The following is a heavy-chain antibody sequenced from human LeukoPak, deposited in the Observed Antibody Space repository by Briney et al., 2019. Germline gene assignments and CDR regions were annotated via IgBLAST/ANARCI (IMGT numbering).Heavy chain of an antibody. D-gene: IGHD5-24*01. CDR3: ARDVRRTDGYNYAEV. Sequence: SETLSLTCPVSGGSISSYYWSWIRQPPGKGLEWIGYISYSGINNYNPSLKSRVTISVDTSKNHFSLKLTSVTAADTAVYYCARDVRRTDGYNYAEVWGQGTLVTVSS. J-gene: IGHJ4*02. V-gene: IGHV4-59*01. CDR1: GGSISSYY. CDR2: ISYSGIN.